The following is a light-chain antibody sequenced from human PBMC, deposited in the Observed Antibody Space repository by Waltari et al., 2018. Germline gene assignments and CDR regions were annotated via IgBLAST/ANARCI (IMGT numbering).Light chain of an antibody. Sequence: DIVMTQSPLSLPVTPGEPDAIYCRSSQSLLHSNGYNYLDWYLQKPGQSPQLLIYLGSNRASGVPDRFSGSGSGTDFTLKISRVEAEDVGVYYCMQALQTPRAFGQGTKVEIK. V-gene: IGKV2-28*01. CDR3: MQALQTPRA. CDR2: LGS. CDR1: QSLLHSNGYNY. J-gene: IGKJ1*01.